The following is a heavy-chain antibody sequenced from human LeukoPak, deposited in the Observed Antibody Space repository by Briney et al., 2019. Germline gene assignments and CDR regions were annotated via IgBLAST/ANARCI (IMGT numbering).Heavy chain of an antibody. CDR2: IYYSGST. V-gene: IGHV4-59*01. CDR1: GGSISSYY. Sequence: SSETLSLTCTVSGGSISSYYWSWIRQPPGKGLEWIWYIYYSGSTNYNPSLKSRVTISVDTSKNQFSLKLSSVTAADTAVYYCARRSRSYLFDYWGQGSLVTVSS. D-gene: IGHD6-13*01. J-gene: IGHJ4*02. CDR3: ARRSRSYLFDY.